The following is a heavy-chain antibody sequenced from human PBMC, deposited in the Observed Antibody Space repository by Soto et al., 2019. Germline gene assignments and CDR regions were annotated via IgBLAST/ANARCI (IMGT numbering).Heavy chain of an antibody. V-gene: IGHV3-23*01. CDR2: ISGSGGST. CDR3: AKGTGGRFGAENWFDP. Sequence: EVQLLESGGGLVQPGGSLRLSCAASGFTFSSYAMSWVRQAPGKGLEWVSAISGSGGSTYYADSVKGRFTISRDNSKNTLYLQMNSLRAEETAVYYCAKGTGGRFGAENWFDPWGQGTLVTVSS. CDR1: GFTFSSYA. J-gene: IGHJ5*02. D-gene: IGHD3-10*01.